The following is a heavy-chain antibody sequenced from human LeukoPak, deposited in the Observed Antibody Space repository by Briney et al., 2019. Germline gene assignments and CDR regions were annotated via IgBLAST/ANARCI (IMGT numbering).Heavy chain of an antibody. CDR3: AREGYDILTGKRVNWFDP. J-gene: IGHJ5*02. V-gene: IGHV1-18*01. Sequence: ASVKVSCKASGYTFTSYGISWVRQAPGQGLEWMGWISAYNGNTNYAQKLQGRVTMTTDTSTSTAYMELRSLRSDDTAVYYCAREGYDILTGKRVNWFDPWGQGTLVTVSS. CDR1: GYTFTSYG. CDR2: ISAYNGNT. D-gene: IGHD3-9*01.